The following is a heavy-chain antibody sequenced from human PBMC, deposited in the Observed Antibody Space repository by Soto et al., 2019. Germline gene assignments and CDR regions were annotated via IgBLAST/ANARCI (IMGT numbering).Heavy chain of an antibody. Sequence: SETLSLTCTVSGGSISSGGYYWSWIRQHPGKGLEWIGYIYYSGSTCYNPSLKSRVTISVDTSKNQFSLKLSSVTAADTAVYYCARELDGGEKDAFDIWGQGTMVTVSS. J-gene: IGHJ3*02. D-gene: IGHD6-6*01. CDR1: GGSISSGGYY. V-gene: IGHV4-31*03. CDR2: IYYSGST. CDR3: ARELDGGEKDAFDI.